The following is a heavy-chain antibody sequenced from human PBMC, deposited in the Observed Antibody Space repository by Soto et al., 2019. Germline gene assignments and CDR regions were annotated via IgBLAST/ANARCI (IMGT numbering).Heavy chain of an antibody. J-gene: IGHJ6*02. Sequence: QVQLVQSGAEVKKPGASVKVSCKASGYTFTSYDINWVRQATGQGLEWMGWMNPNSGNTGYAQKFQGRVTMTRNTSIRTAYMELSSLRSEDTAVYYCARGRFLVPAAWEGMDVWGQGTTVTVSS. CDR1: GYTFTSYD. D-gene: IGHD2-2*01. V-gene: IGHV1-8*01. CDR3: ARGRFLVPAAWEGMDV. CDR2: MNPNSGNT.